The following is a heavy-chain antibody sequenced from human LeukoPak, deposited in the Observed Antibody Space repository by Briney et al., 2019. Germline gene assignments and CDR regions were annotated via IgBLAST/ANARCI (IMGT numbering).Heavy chain of an antibody. CDR3: ARGRGYYDSSGYLDY. V-gene: IGHV1-69*04. J-gene: IGHJ4*02. D-gene: IGHD3-22*01. Sequence: SVKVSCKASGGTFSSYAISWVRQAPGQGLEWMGRIIPIFGIANYAQKFQGRVTITADKSTSTAYMELSSLRSEDTAVYYCARGRGYYDSSGYLDYWGQGTLVTVSS. CDR1: GGTFSSYA. CDR2: IIPIFGIA.